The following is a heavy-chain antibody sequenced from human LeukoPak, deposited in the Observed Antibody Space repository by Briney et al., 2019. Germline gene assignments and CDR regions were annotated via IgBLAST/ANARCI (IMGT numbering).Heavy chain of an antibody. D-gene: IGHD6-19*01. CDR2: ISFSGSYI. V-gene: IGHV3-21*06. CDR1: GFNFESYS. J-gene: IGHJ6*03. Sequence: EPGGSLRLSCAASGFNFESYSMNWVRQAPGKGLEWVSSISFSGSYIYYAASVKGRFTVSRDNAKNSLFLQLNSVKVEDTAVYYCAKEGLVGLSSGDLYYMDVWGKGTTVTISS. CDR3: AKEGLVGLSSGDLYYMDV.